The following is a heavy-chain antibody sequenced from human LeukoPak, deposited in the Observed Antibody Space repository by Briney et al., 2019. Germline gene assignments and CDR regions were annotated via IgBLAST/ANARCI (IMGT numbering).Heavy chain of an antibody. CDR3: ARVADYSNYDYYYYMDV. CDR1: GGSFSGYY. V-gene: IGHV4-34*01. J-gene: IGHJ6*03. CDR2: INHSGST. Sequence: SETLSLTCAVYGGSFSGYYWSWIRQPPGKGLEWFGEINHSGSTNYNPSLKSRVTISVDTSKNQFSLKLSSVTAADTAVYYCARVADYSNYDYYYYMDVWGKGTTVTVSS. D-gene: IGHD4-11*01.